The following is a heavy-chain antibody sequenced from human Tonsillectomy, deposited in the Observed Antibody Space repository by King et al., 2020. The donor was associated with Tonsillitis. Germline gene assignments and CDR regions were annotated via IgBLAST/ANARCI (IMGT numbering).Heavy chain of an antibody. CDR1: GFTFSSYA. V-gene: IGHV3-23*04. D-gene: IGHD5-12*01. CDR2: ISGSGGST. J-gene: IGHJ6*02. CDR3: AKGFSGYPRYYYYYGMDV. Sequence: VQLVESGGGLVQPGGSLRLSCAASGFTFSSYAMSWVRQAPGKGLEWVSAISGSGGSTYYADSVKGRFTISRDNSKNTLYLQMNSLRAEDTAVYYCAKGFSGYPRYYYYYGMDVWGQGTTVTVSS.